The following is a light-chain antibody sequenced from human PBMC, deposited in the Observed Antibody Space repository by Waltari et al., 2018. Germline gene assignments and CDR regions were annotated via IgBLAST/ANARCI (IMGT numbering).Light chain of an antibody. CDR3: QQYGNSPYT. V-gene: IGKV3-20*01. CDR2: GAS. J-gene: IGKJ2*01. Sequence: IGLTQSLGTLSLSPWESATLSCRASQSVSSSYLSWYQQKPGQAPRLLIYGASRRATGIPARFSGSGSGTDFTLTISSLEPEDFAVYYCQQYGNSPYTFGQGTKLEIK. CDR1: QSVSSSY.